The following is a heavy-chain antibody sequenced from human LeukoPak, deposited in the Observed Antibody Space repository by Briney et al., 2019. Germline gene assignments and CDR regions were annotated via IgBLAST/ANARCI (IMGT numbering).Heavy chain of an antibody. Sequence: SVKVSCKASGGTFSGYAISWVRQAPGQGLEWMGRIIPIFGTANYAQKFQGRVTITTDESTSTAYMELSSLRSEDTAVYYCARRDCSGGSCYSIYYFDYWGQGTLVTVSS. J-gene: IGHJ4*02. CDR2: IIPIFGTA. V-gene: IGHV1-69*05. CDR3: ARRDCSGGSCYSIYYFDY. CDR1: GGTFSGYA. D-gene: IGHD2-15*01.